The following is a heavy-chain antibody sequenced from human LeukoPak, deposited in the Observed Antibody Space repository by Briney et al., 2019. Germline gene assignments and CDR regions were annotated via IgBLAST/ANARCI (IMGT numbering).Heavy chain of an antibody. CDR1: RFTFSSYA. D-gene: IGHD4-11*01. CDR2: ISGSGGST. Sequence: GGSLRLSCAASRFTFSSYAMSWVRQAPGKGLEWVSVISGSGGSTIYADSVKGRFTISRNDSKNTLYLQMYSLRAEDTAVCYCAKLFNSNWYAFDSWGQGTLVTVSS. V-gene: IGHV3-23*01. J-gene: IGHJ4*02. CDR3: AKLFNSNWYAFDS.